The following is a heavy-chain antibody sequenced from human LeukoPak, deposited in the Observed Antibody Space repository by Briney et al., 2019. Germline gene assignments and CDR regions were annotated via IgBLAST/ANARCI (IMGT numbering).Heavy chain of an antibody. Sequence: PSETLSLTCTVSGYSISSGYYWGWIRQPPGKGLEWIGSIYHSGSTYYNPSLKSRVTISVDTSKNQFSLKLSSVTAADTAVYYCARDGGTTLYYDYVWGSYRLLFDYWGQGTLVTVSS. CDR1: GYSISSGYY. V-gene: IGHV4-38-2*02. D-gene: IGHD3-16*02. CDR2: IYHSGST. J-gene: IGHJ4*02. CDR3: ARDGGTTLYYDYVWGSYRLLFDY.